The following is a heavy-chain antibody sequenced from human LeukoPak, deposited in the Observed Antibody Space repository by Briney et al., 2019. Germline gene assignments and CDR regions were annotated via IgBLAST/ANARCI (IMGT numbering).Heavy chain of an antibody. CDR2: ISYDGSNK. J-gene: IGHJ5*02. Sequence: GGSLRLSCAASGFTFSSYAMHWVRPAPGKGLEWVAVISYDGSNKYYADSVKGRFTISRDSSKNTLYLQMNSLRAEDTAVYYCARHPGPYYYGSGTSVDPWGQGTLVTVSS. CDR1: GFTFSSYA. CDR3: ARHPGPYYYGSGTSVDP. D-gene: IGHD3-10*01. V-gene: IGHV3-30*04.